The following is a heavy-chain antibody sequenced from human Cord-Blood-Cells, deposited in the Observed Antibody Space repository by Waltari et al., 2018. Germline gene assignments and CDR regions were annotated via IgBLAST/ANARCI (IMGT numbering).Heavy chain of an antibody. CDR2: ISYDGSNK. CDR3: ARVAHEYSSSYYFDY. CDR1: GFTFSSYA. D-gene: IGHD6-6*01. V-gene: IGHV3-30-3*01. J-gene: IGHJ4*02. Sequence: QVQLVESGGGVVQPGRSLRLSCAASGFTFSSYALHWVSQAPGKGLEWVAVISYDGSNKYYADSVKGRFTISRDNSKNTLYLQMNSLRAEDTAVYYCARVAHEYSSSYYFDYWGQGTLVTVSS.